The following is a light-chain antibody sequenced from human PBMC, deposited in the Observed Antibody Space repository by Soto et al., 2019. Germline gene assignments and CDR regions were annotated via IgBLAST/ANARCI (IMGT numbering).Light chain of an antibody. J-gene: IGLJ2*01. V-gene: IGLV2-8*01. CDR1: SSDIGAYDY. CDR2: EVR. Sequence: QSALTQPRSVSGSPGQSVTISCTGTSSDIGAYDYVSWYQQYPGKAPRLIIYEVRHRPSGVPDRFSGSKSGNTASLTVSGLQAEDEADYYCSSYAGSNNLGLFGGGTKLTVL. CDR3: SSYAGSNNLGL.